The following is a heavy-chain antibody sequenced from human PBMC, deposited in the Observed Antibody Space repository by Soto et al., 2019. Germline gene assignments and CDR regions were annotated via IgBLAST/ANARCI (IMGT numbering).Heavy chain of an antibody. D-gene: IGHD7-27*01. CDR1: GGSFTGHF. CDR2: VSHSGNT. V-gene: IGHV4-34*01. CDR3: ARAKFESTGWHQFDI. J-gene: IGHJ4*02. Sequence: KTSETLSLTCTVSGGSFTGHFCSWVRQPPGKGLEWIGEVSHSGNTKYYPSLRSRVTLSVDSSKNQISLALTSVTAADTAVYYCARAKFESTGWHQFDIWGQGTLVTVSS.